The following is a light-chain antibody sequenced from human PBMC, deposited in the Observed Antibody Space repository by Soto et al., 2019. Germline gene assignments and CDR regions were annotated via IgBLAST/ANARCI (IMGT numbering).Light chain of an antibody. CDR1: QSVSSSS. V-gene: IGKV3-20*01. J-gene: IGKJ3*01. Sequence: EIVLTQSPGTLSLSPEERATLSCRASQSVSSSSLGWYQQKPGQAPRLLIYGASSRAAGIPDRFSGSGSGTDFTLTISRLEPEDFAVYYCQQYGSSPFTFGPGTKVDIK. CDR2: GAS. CDR3: QQYGSSPFT.